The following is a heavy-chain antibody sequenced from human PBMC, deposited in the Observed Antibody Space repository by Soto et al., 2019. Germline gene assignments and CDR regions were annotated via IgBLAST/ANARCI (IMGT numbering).Heavy chain of an antibody. J-gene: IGHJ6*02. V-gene: IGHV1-69*12. CDR2: TMPVFRRP. CDR1: GGTFRTSA. D-gene: IGHD1-1*01. CDR3: ARDKDRLQLGGNYYFILDV. Sequence: QVQLVQSGAEVKKPGSSVKVSCKASGGTFRTSAISWLRQAPGQGLGWVGGTMPVFRRPKYAQNFQDRVTITADESTSTGYMELNSLRSDDTAVYYCARDKDRLQLGGNYYFILDVWGQGTAVTVSS.